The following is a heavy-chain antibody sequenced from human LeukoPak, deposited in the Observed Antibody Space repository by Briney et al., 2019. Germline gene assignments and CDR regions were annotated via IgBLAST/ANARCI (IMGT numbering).Heavy chain of an antibody. CDR2: IIPIFGTA. Sequence: ASVKVSCKASGGTFSSYAISWVRQAPGQGLEWTGGIIPIFGTANYAQKFQGRVTITADESTSTAYMELSSLRSEDTAVYYCARKGYSYGFYFDYWGQGTLVTVSS. D-gene: IGHD5-18*01. CDR1: GGTFSSYA. V-gene: IGHV1-69*13. CDR3: ARKGYSYGFYFDY. J-gene: IGHJ4*02.